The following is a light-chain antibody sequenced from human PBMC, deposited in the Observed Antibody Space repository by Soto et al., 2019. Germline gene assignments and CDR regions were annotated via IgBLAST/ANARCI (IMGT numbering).Light chain of an antibody. CDR2: GTS. J-gene: IGKJ1*01. Sequence: EIVMTQSPSTQSVSPGERATLSCRASQTVSTNLAWYQQKPGQAPRLLLYGTSTRATGIPARFSGSGSGTEFTLTISSLQSEDFALYYCQHYDNWPPWTFGQGTKVDIK. CDR3: QHYDNWPPWT. CDR1: QTVSTN. V-gene: IGKV3-15*01.